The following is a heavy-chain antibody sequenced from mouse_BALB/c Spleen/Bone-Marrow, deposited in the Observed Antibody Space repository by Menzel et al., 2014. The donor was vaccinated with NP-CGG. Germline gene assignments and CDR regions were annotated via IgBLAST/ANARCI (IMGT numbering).Heavy chain of an antibody. CDR2: IYYSGTI. CDR3: ARYGNYFDY. J-gene: IGHJ2*01. V-gene: IGHV3-5*02. CDR1: GISITTGNYR. Sequence: ESGPGLVKPSQTVSLTCTATGISITTGNYRWSWIRQFPGNKLEWVGYIYYSGTITYNPSLTSRTTITRDTSXNQFFLEMYSLTAEDTATYYCARYGNYFDYWGQGTTLTVSS. D-gene: IGHD2-1*01.